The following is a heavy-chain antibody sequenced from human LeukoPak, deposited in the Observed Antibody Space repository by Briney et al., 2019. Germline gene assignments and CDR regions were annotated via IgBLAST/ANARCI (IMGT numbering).Heavy chain of an antibody. CDR2: IKEDGNEK. D-gene: IGHD3-10*01. CDR1: GFTFSSYW. J-gene: IGHJ4*02. V-gene: IGHV3-7*01. CDR3: ALNPDYYGSGSFDY. Sequence: PGGSLRLSCAASGFTFSSYWMSWVRQAPGKGLEWVADIKEDGNEKYYVDSVKGRFTISRDNAKNPLYLQMNSLRAEDTAVYYCALNPDYYGSGSFDYWGQGTLVTVSS.